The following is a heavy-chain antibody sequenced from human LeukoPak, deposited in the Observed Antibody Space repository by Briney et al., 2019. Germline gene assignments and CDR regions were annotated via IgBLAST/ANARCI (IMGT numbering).Heavy chain of an antibody. CDR1: GYTFTSYD. J-gene: IGHJ1*01. V-gene: IGHV1-8*01. CDR2: MNPNSGNT. Sequence: EASVKVSCKASGYTFTSYDINWVRQATGQGLEWMGWMNPNSGNTGYAQKFQGRVTMTRNTSISTAYMELSSLRSEDTAVYYCARIPSYCGGGSCYSGGEYFQHWGQGTLVTVSS. CDR3: ARIPSYCGGGSCYSGGEYFQH. D-gene: IGHD2-15*01.